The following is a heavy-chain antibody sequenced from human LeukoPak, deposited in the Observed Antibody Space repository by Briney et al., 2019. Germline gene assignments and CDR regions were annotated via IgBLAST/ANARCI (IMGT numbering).Heavy chain of an antibody. D-gene: IGHD3-22*01. J-gene: IGHJ4*02. CDR3: ARAMGYYDSSGYYPAGPFDY. CDR2: ISSSSSYI. Sequence: GGSLRLSCAASGFTFSSYSMNWVRQAPGKGLEWVSSISSSSSYIYYADSVKGRFTISRDNAKNSLYLQMNSLRGEDTAVYYCARAMGYYDSSGYYPAGPFDYWGQGTLVTVSS. CDR1: GFTFSSYS. V-gene: IGHV3-21*01.